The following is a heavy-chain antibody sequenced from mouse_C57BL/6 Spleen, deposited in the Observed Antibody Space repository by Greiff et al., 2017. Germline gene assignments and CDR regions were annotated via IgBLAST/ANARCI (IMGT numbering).Heavy chain of an antibody. J-gene: IGHJ2*01. CDR3: ARRNYGSSRDY. D-gene: IGHD1-1*01. Sequence: QVQLQQSGAELVKPGASVKLSCKASGYTFTSYWMHWVKQRPGQGLEWIGMIHPNSGSTNYNEKFKSKATLTVDKSSSTAYMQLSSLTSEDSAVYYCARRNYGSSRDYGGQGTTLTVSS. V-gene: IGHV1-64*01. CDR2: IHPNSGST. CDR1: GYTFTSYW.